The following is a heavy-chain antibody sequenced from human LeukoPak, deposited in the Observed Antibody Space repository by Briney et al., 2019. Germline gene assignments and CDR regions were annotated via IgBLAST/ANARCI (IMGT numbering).Heavy chain of an antibody. CDR1: GFTFSSYG. J-gene: IGHJ5*02. Sequence: GSLRLSCAASGFTFSSYGMHWVRQAPGKGLEWVAVISYDGSNKYYADSVKGRFTISRDNSKNTLYLQMNSLRAEDTAVYSCARDEAGREMPTGPWGQGTLVTVSS. CDR2: ISYDGSNK. D-gene: IGHD5-24*01. CDR3: ARDEAGREMPTGP. V-gene: IGHV3-30*03.